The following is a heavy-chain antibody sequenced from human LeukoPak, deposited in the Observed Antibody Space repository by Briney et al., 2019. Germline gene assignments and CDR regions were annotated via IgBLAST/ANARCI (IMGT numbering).Heavy chain of an antibody. D-gene: IGHD2-2*01. CDR3: GSGGGGREDCSSPSCYGVIYYYMAV. CDR1: GGSISSSSYY. CDR2: INHSGST. V-gene: IGHV4-39*07. J-gene: IGHJ6*03. Sequence: SETLSPTCTVSGGSISSSSYYWGWIRQPPGKGLEWIGEINHSGSTNYNPSLKSRVTISVDTSKNQFSLKLSSVTAADTAVYYCGSGGGGREDCSSPSCYGVIYYYMAVGGKGPTVTVSS.